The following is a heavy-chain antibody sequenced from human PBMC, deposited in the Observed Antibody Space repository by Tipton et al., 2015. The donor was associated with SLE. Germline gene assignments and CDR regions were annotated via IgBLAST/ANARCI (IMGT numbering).Heavy chain of an antibody. CDR2: IRSKPYGGTT. CDR1: GFTFSDYS. D-gene: IGHD2-8*01. Sequence: SLRLSCIASGFTFSDYSVSWVRQAPGKGLEWVGFIRSKPYGGTTEYAASVRGRFTISRDDSKSIAYLDMNSLKTEDTAVYYCSRDYAVLTHYFYGMAVWGQGTTVTVFS. CDR3: SRDYAVLTHYFYGMAV. J-gene: IGHJ6*02. V-gene: IGHV3-49*04.